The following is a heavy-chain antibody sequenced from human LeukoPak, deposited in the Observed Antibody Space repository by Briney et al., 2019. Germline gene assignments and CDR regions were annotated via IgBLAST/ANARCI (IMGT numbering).Heavy chain of an antibody. CDR3: AKYYYGSGSYPT. V-gene: IGHV1-2*02. CDR1: GYTFTGYY. D-gene: IGHD3-10*01. Sequence: RASVKVSCTASGYTFTGYYMHWVRQAPGQGLEWMGWINPNSGGTNYAQKFQGRVTMTRDTSISTAYMELSRLRSDDTAVYYCAKYYYGSGSYPTWGQGTLVTVSS. J-gene: IGHJ4*02. CDR2: INPNSGGT.